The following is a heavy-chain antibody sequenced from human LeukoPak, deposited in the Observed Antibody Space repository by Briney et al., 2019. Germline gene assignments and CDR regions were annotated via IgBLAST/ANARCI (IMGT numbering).Heavy chain of an antibody. CDR3: AKGDTS. Sequence: GGSLRLSRAASGFNFSRYDMHWVRQAPGKGLEWVAFIRYDGSNKYYADSVKSRFNISRDNFKNTSYLQMNSLRVEDTAVYYCAKGDTSWGQGTLVTVSS. CDR2: IRYDGSNK. D-gene: IGHD2-21*02. V-gene: IGHV3-30*02. J-gene: IGHJ5*02. CDR1: GFNFSRYD.